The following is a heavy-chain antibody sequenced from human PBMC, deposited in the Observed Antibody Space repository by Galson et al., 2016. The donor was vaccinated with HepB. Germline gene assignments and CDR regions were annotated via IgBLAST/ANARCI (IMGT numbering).Heavy chain of an antibody. V-gene: IGHV3-7*01. CDR3: ARDPMRFAFDL. J-gene: IGHJ3*01. Sequence: SLRLSCAASGFPFRTSWMSWVRQPPGKGPEWVANINPDGSQTYYVDSVKGRFNISKDNAKNSLYLRMNSLRADDTAVYYCARDPMRFAFDLWGQGTMVTVSS. CDR2: INPDGSQT. CDR1: GFPFRTSW.